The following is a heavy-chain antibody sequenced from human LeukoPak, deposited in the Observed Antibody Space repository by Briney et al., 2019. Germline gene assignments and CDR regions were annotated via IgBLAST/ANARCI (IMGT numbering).Heavy chain of an antibody. D-gene: IGHD3-9*01. V-gene: IGHV3-48*04. Sequence: PGGSLRLSCAASGFTFSSYSMNWVRQAPGKGLEWVSYISSSSSTIYYADSVKGRFTISRDNAKNSLYLQMNSLRAEDTAVYYCARDRGGQLRYFSLGGAGLDYWGQGTLVTVSS. J-gene: IGHJ4*02. CDR1: GFTFSSYS. CDR3: ARDRGGQLRYFSLGGAGLDY. CDR2: ISSSSSTI.